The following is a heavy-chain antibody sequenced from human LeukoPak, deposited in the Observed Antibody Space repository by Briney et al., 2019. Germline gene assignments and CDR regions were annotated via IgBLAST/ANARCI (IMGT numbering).Heavy chain of an antibody. D-gene: IGHD2-15*01. CDR3: ARVIYCSGGSCYDGAWFDP. Sequence: PSETLSLTCAVPGYSISSGYYWGWIRQPPGKGLEWIGSIYQSGSTYYNPSLKSRVPIPVDTSKKQFSLKLISVTAADTAVYYCARVIYCSGGSCYDGAWFDPWGQGTLVTVSS. CDR1: GYSISSGYY. CDR2: IYQSGST. J-gene: IGHJ5*02. V-gene: IGHV4-38-2*01.